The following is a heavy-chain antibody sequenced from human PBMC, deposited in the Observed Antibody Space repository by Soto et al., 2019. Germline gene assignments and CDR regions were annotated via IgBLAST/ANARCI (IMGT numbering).Heavy chain of an antibody. Sequence: HPVGSLRLPSAPSRFTFSSYRMHWVRQAPGKGLEWGAVIWYDGSNKYYADSVKGRFTISRDNSKNTLYLQMNSLRAEDTAVYYCARELRITMVRGVIAYGMDVWGQGTTVTVSS. J-gene: IGHJ6*02. D-gene: IGHD3-10*01. CDR2: IWYDGSNK. V-gene: IGHV3-33*01. CDR1: RFTFSSYR. CDR3: ARELRITMVRGVIAYGMDV.